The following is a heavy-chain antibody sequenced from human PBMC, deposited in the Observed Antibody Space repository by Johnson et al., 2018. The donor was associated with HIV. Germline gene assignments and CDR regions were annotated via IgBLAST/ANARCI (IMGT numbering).Heavy chain of an antibody. CDR2: IKWNGGST. D-gene: IGHD1-1*01. Sequence: EQLVESGGGVVRPGGSLRLSCAASGFTFDEYGMSWVRQAPGKGLEWVSGIKWNGGSTGYADSLKGRFTISRDNAKNSLYLQMNSLRAEDTALYYCAREWAFGTKYGSGSASRRALPRVEAFDIWGQGTMVTVSS. J-gene: IGHJ3*02. CDR1: GFTFDEYG. CDR3: AREWAFGTKYGSGSASRRALPRVEAFDI. V-gene: IGHV3-20*04.